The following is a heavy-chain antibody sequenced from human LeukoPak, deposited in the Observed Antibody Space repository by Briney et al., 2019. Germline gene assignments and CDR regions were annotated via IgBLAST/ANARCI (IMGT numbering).Heavy chain of an antibody. D-gene: IGHD2-2*01. CDR3: ARDSSTKYSCDY. J-gene: IGHJ4*02. CDR2: ISYDGSIK. CDR1: GFTFSSHA. V-gene: IGHV3-30-3*01. Sequence: AGSLRLSCAASGFTFSSHAMHWVRQAPGKGLEGVVFISYDGSIKYYADSVKGRFTISRDNSQNTLYLQMSRLRTEDTAVYYCARDSSTKYSCDYWGQGTLVSVSS.